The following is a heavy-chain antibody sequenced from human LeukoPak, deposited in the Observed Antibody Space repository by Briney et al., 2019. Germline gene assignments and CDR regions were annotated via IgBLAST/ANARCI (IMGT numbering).Heavy chain of an antibody. CDR2: ISGSGGST. D-gene: IGHD2-2*01. CDR3: AKRYCSSSSCSLFDY. Sequence: PGGSLRLPCAASGFTFSSYAMSWVRQAPGKGLEWVSAISGSGGSTYYVDSVKGRFTISRDNSKNTLYLQMNSLRAEDTAVYYCAKRYCSSSSCSLFDYWGQGTLVTVSS. J-gene: IGHJ4*02. CDR1: GFTFSSYA. V-gene: IGHV3-23*01.